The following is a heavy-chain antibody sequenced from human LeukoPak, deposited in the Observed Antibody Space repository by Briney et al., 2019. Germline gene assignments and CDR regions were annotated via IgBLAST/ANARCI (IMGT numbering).Heavy chain of an antibody. V-gene: IGHV7-4-1*02. Sequence: ASVKVSCKASGYTFTSYAMNWVRQAPGQGLEWMGWINTNTGDPTYAQGFTGRFVFSLDTSVSTAYLQISSLKAEDTAVYYCARDLTDNSYSSSWYLGGLSYYYYYMDVWGKGTTVTVSS. CDR3: ARDLTDNSYSSSWYLGGLSYYYYYMDV. D-gene: IGHD6-13*01. J-gene: IGHJ6*03. CDR2: INTNTGDP. CDR1: GYTFTSYA.